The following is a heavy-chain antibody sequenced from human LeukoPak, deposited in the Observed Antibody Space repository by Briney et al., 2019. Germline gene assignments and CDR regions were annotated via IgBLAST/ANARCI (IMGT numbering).Heavy chain of an antibody. CDR3: ARGFDWLEYYFDY. V-gene: IGHV1-2*02. CDR2: INPNTGGT. D-gene: IGHD3-9*01. CDR1: GYPFTGYY. J-gene: IGHJ4*02. Sequence: ASVKASCKASGYPFTGYYIHWMRQAPGQGLEWMGWINPNTGGTNYAQKFQGRVTMTRDTSISTAYMEVNRLRSDDTALYYCARGFDWLEYYFDYWGQGTLVTVSS.